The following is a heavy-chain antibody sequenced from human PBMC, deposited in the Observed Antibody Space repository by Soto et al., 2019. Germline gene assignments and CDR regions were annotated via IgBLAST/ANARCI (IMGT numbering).Heavy chain of an antibody. Sequence: ASVKVSCKASGYTFTSYTVHWVRQAPGQSLEWLGWINDGSGNIKLSQKFQRRVNLTKDTSATTVYMELTSLTAEDTAVYYCARGRLAAAGRLSCFDHWGQGTLVTVSS. CDR3: ARGRLAAAGRLSCFDH. D-gene: IGHD6-13*01. CDR1: GYTFTSYT. J-gene: IGHJ4*02. CDR2: INDGSGNI. V-gene: IGHV1-3*01.